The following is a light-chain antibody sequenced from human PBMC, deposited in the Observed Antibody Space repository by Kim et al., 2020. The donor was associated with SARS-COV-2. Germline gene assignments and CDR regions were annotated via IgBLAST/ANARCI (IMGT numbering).Light chain of an antibody. V-gene: IGLV2-14*03. J-gene: IGLJ3*02. CDR3: SSYTTSNTWV. CDR2: DVS. Sequence: GQSITISCSGTSSDVGGYNSVSWYQQHPGKAPKLIIYDVSDRPSGVSDRFSGSKSGNTASLTISGLQAEDEADYHCSSYTTSNTWVFGGGTKLTVL. CDR1: SSDVGGYNS.